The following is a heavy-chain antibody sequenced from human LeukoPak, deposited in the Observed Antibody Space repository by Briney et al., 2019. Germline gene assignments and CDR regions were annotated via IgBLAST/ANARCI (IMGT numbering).Heavy chain of an antibody. J-gene: IGHJ4*02. CDR1: GFTFSDYY. CDR2: ISSSGSTI. CDR3: ARRPLGDGYNPYPGSY. V-gene: IGHV3-11*01. D-gene: IGHD5-24*01. Sequence: GGSLRLSRAASGFTFSDYYMSWIRQAPGKGLEWVSYISSSGSTIYYADSVKGRFTISRDNAKNSLYLQMNSLRAEDTAVYYCARRPLGDGYNPYPGSYWGQGTLVTVSS.